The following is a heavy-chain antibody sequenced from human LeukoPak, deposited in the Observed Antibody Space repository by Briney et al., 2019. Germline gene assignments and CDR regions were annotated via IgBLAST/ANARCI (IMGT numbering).Heavy chain of an antibody. CDR1: GYTLTELS. V-gene: IGHV1-24*01. CDR3: VGGYGDYERGAFDI. CDR2: FDPEDGET. J-gene: IGHJ3*02. Sequence: ASVKVSCKVSGYTLTELSVHWVRQAPGKGLEWMGGFDPEDGETIYAQKFQGRVTMTEDTSTDTAYMELSSLRSEDTAVYYCVGGYGDYERGAFDIWGQGTMVTVSS. D-gene: IGHD4-17*01.